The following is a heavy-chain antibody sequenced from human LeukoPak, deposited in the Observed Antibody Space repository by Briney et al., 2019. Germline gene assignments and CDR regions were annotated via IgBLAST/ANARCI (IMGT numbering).Heavy chain of an antibody. Sequence: SVKVSCKASGATFSNYAINWVRQAPGQGLEWMGGIIPFFGTPNYAQKFQGRLTITTDESASTAYMELSSLKSEDTAIYFCARAADFNYDGEKWFDPWGQGTLVTVSS. D-gene: IGHD3-16*01. V-gene: IGHV1-69*05. CDR1: GATFSNYA. CDR2: IIPFFGTP. CDR3: ARAADFNYDGEKWFDP. J-gene: IGHJ5*02.